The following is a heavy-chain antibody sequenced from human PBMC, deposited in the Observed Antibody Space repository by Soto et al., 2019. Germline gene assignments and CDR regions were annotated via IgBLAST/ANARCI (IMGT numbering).Heavy chain of an antibody. J-gene: IGHJ4*02. V-gene: IGHV4-59*01. CDR3: ARGYYDTSDYYQFFDY. D-gene: IGHD3-22*01. Sequence: SETLSLTCTVSGDSMSGYYWSWIRQFPGKGLEWIGYIHYSGSTNYNPSLKSRVTISLDTSKKQFSLRVSSVTAADTAMFFCARGYYDTSDYYQFFDYWGQGTLVTVSS. CDR2: IHYSGST. CDR1: GDSMSGYY.